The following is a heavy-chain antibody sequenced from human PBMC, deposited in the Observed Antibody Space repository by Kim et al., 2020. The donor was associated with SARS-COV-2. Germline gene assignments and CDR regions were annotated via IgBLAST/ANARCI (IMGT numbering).Heavy chain of an antibody. D-gene: IGHD2-2*01. CDR1: GGSFSGYY. CDR2: INHSGST. V-gene: IGHV4-34*01. Sequence: SETLSLTCAVYGGSFSGYYWSWIRQPPGKGLEWIGEINHSGSTNYNPSLKSRVTISVDTSKNQFSLKLSSVTAADTAVYYCARSPGYCSSTSCYGLASPMDVWGQGTTVTVSS. CDR3: ARSPGYCSSTSCYGLASPMDV. J-gene: IGHJ6*02.